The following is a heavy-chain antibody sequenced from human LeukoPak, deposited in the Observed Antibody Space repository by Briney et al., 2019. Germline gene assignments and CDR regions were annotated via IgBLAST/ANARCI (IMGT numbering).Heavy chain of an antibody. V-gene: IGHV3-23*01. Sequence: GGSLRLSCAASGFTFDDYAMSWVRQAPGKGLEWVSAISGSGGSTYYADSVKGRFTISRDNSKNTLYLQMNSLRAEDTAVYYCAKSYLSTVTTFDYWGQGTLVTVSS. J-gene: IGHJ4*02. CDR2: ISGSGGST. CDR3: AKSYLSTVTTFDY. D-gene: IGHD4-17*01. CDR1: GFTFDDYA.